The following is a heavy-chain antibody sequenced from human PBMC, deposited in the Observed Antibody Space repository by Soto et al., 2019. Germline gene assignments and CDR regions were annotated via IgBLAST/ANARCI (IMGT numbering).Heavy chain of an antibody. V-gene: IGHV1-18*04. CDR1: GYSFSSYG. D-gene: IGHD1-26*01. CDR2: INPYNGNT. Sequence: ASVKVSCKASGYSFSSYGVSWVRQAPRQGLEWIGWINPYNGNTLNAQNLQGRVTLTTDTSTSTAYMELRSLRSDDTAIYYCARDPGAATFDYWGQGTLVTVSS. J-gene: IGHJ4*01. CDR3: ARDPGAATFDY.